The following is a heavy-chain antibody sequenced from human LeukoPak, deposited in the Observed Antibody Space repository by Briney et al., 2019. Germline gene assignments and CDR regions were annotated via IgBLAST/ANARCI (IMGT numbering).Heavy chain of an antibody. CDR3: AIGRDGYNLS. J-gene: IGHJ5*02. CDR1: GGSLSSYY. V-gene: IGHV4-59*01. D-gene: IGHD5-24*01. CDR2: IYYSGST. Sequence: SETLSLTCTVSGGSLSSYYWSWIRQPPGKGLEGIGYIYYSGSTNYNPSLKSRVTISVDTSKNQFSLKLRSVTAADTAVYYCAIGRDGYNLSWGQGILVTVSS.